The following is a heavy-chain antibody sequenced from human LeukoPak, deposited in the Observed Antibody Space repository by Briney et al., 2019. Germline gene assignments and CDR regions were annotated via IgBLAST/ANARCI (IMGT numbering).Heavy chain of an antibody. Sequence: GRSLRLSCAASGFTFSSYGMHWVRQAPGKGLEWVANIKQDGSEKYYVDSVKGRFTISRDNAKNSLYLQMNSLRAEDTAVYYCARSDPEDGFDYWGQGTLVTVSS. CDR3: ARSDPEDGFDY. J-gene: IGHJ4*02. CDR2: IKQDGSEK. V-gene: IGHV3-7*03. CDR1: GFTFSSYG.